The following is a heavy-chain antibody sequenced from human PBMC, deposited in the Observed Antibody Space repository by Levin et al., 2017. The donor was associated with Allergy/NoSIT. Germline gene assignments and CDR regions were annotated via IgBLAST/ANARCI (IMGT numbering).Heavy chain of an antibody. CDR1: GGSISRSYHY. CDR3: VRAAVAGDSYMDV. D-gene: IGHD6-19*01. Sequence: KAGGSLRLSCTVSGGSISRSYHYWGWIRQPPGKGLDWIGSIYYSGSTNYNPSLKSRVTISVDTFKNQFSLKLNSVTAADTAVYYCVRAAVAGDSYMDVWGKGTTVTISS. CDR2: IYYSGST. V-gene: IGHV4-39*01. J-gene: IGHJ6*03.